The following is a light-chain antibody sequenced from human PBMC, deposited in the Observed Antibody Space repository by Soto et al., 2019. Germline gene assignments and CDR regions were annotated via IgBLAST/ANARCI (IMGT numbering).Light chain of an antibody. J-gene: IGLJ1*01. CDR2: EVT. CDR1: TTNAGGYNY. Sequence: QSALTQPPSASGSPGQSVPFPGTATTTNAGGYNYVSWYQQHPGKAPKLIIFEVTKRPSGVPDRFSGSKSGNTASLAVSGLQAEDEADYYCSSYAGSNNYLFGTGTKLIVL. V-gene: IGLV2-8*01. CDR3: SSYAGSNNYL.